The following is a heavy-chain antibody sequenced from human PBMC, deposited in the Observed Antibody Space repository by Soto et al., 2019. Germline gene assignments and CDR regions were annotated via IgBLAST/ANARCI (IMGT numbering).Heavy chain of an antibody. D-gene: IGHD3-3*01. CDR2: ISSGGVSI. CDR3: ARDRHYDFWSGYYHFDAFDI. J-gene: IGHJ3*02. V-gene: IGHV3-48*01. Sequence: GGSLRLSCVASGFPFDMFNMNWVRQAPGKGLEWVSYISSGGVSIYYADSVKGRFTISRDNAKNSLYLQMNSLRAEDTAVYYCARDRHYDFWSGYYHFDAFDIWGQGTMVTVSS. CDR1: GFPFDMFN.